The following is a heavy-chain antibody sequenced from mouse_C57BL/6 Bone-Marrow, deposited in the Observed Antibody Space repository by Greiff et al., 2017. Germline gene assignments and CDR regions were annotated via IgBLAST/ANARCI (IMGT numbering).Heavy chain of an antibody. CDR1: GYTFTSYW. CDR3: ARRSNWDYVDY. CDR2: IDPSDSYT. J-gene: IGHJ2*01. D-gene: IGHD4-1*01. V-gene: IGHV1-69*01. Sequence: QVQLQQPGAELVMPGASVKLSCKASGYTFTSYWMHWVKQRPGQGLEWIGEIDPSDSYTNYNQKFKGKSTLTVDKSSSTAYMQLSSLTSEDSAVYYCARRSNWDYVDYWGQGTTLTVSS.